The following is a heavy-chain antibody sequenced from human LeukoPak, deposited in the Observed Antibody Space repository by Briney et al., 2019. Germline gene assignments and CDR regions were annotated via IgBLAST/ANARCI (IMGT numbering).Heavy chain of an antibody. D-gene: IGHD6-19*01. CDR2: ISSSSSYI. J-gene: IGHJ4*02. CDR1: VSTFRSYS. CDR3: ARLDRSCWPDTCH. V-gene: IGHV3-21*01. Sequence: GGSLRLSCAPSVSTFRSYSMNWVRQAPGKGLEWVSSISSSSSYIYYADSVKGRFTISRDNAKNSLYLQMNSLRAEDTAVYYGARLDRSCWPDTCHWGQGTLVTVSS.